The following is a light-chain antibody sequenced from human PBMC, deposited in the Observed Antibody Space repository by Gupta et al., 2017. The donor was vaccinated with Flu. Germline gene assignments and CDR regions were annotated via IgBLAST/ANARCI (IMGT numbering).Light chain of an antibody. J-gene: IGKJ2*01. CDR1: QSVISNY. Sequence: EIVLTQIPRTLSLSLGERATRSCRAGQSVISNYFAWYKQKAGQAPRLLISGASSMATGIPDRFSGSGSGTDLTLTISILEPEDLAMYYCQLYGNSPRLYPFGQGTKLEIK. CDR3: QLYGNSPRLYP. V-gene: IGKV3-20*01. CDR2: GAS.